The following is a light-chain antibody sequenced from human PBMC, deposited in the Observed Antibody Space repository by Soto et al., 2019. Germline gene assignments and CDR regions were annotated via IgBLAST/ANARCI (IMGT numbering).Light chain of an antibody. CDR1: SGHSSYA. J-gene: IGLJ2*01. V-gene: IGLV4-69*01. Sequence: QLVLTQSPSASASLGASVKLTCTLSSGHSSYAIAWLQQRPEKGPRYLMNLNSDGSHCKGDGIPDRFSGSSSGAERYLTISSLQSEDEADYFCQTWGTGLQEAFGGGTQLTVL. CDR3: QTWGTGLQEA. CDR2: LNSDGSH.